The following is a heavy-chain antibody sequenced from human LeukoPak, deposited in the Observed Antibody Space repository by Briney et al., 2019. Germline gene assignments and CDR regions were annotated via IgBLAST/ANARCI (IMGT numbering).Heavy chain of an antibody. CDR1: GFTFDDYA. Sequence: GRSLRLSCAASGFTFDDYAMHWVRQAPGKGLEWVSGISWNSGSIGYADSVKGRFTISRDNSKNTLYLQMNSLRADDTAVYYCTRDPNGDYVGAFDSWGQGTLVTVSS. CDR3: TRDPNGDYVGAFDS. CDR2: ISWNSGSI. D-gene: IGHD4-17*01. J-gene: IGHJ5*01. V-gene: IGHV3-9*01.